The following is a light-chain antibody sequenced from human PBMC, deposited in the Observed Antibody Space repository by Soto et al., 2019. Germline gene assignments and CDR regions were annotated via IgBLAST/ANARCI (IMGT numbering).Light chain of an antibody. CDR1: ISDIGGYNY. V-gene: IGLV2-14*03. CDR3: SSYTSRSTLEV. J-gene: IGLJ2*01. CDR2: DVS. Sequence: QSALTQPASVSGSPGQSITISCTGTISDIGGYNYVSWYQQHPGKAPKLMIYDVSNRPSGVSYRFSGSKSGNTASLTISGLQAEDEADYYCSSYTSRSTLEVFGGGTKLTVL.